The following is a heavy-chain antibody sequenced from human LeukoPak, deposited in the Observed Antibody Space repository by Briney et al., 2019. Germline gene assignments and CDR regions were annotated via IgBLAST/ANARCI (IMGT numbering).Heavy chain of an antibody. D-gene: IGHD6-13*01. CDR2: IYTSGST. J-gene: IGHJ6*03. CDR1: GGSISSYY. Sequence: KPSETLSLTCTVSGGSISSYYWSWIRQPAGKGLEWIGRIYTSGSTNYNPSLKSRVTISVDKSKNQFSLKLSSVTAADTAVYYCARDLSSRSSWYGNHNYYYYMEVWGKGTTVSVSS. CDR3: ARDLSSRSSWYGNHNYYYYMEV. V-gene: IGHV4-4*07.